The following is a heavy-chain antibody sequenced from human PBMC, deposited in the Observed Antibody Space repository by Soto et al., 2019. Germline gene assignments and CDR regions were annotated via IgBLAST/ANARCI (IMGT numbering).Heavy chain of an antibody. Sequence: GGSLRLSCAASGFTFSSYAMHWVRQAPGKGLEWVAVISYDGSNKYYADSVEGRFTISRDNSKNTLYLQMNSLRAEDTAVYYCARAAYYDILTGSDYWGQGTLVTVSS. CDR2: ISYDGSNK. J-gene: IGHJ4*02. CDR1: GFTFSSYA. D-gene: IGHD3-9*01. CDR3: ARAAYYDILTGSDY. V-gene: IGHV3-30-3*01.